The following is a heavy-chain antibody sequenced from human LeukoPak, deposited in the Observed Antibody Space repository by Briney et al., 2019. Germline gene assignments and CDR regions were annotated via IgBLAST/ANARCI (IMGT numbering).Heavy chain of an antibody. V-gene: IGHV1-18*04. CDR3: ATLAVVRGVIFDY. CDR2: ISAYNGNT. CDR1: GYTFTGYY. J-gene: IGHJ4*02. D-gene: IGHD3-10*01. Sequence: ASVKVSCKASGYTFTGYYMHWVRQAPGQGLEWMGWISAYNGNTNYAQKLQGRVTMTTDTSTSTAYMELRSLRSDDTAVYYCATLAVVRGVIFDYWGQGTLVTVSS.